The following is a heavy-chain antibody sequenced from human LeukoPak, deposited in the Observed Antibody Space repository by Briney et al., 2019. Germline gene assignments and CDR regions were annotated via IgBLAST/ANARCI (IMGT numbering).Heavy chain of an antibody. CDR2: ISGGGDST. V-gene: IGHV3-23*01. CDR1: GFTFRSYA. CDR3: ANVAILRWFGGLGEGRFDA. J-gene: IGHJ5*02. Sequence: PGGSLRLSCVDSGFTFRSYAMTWVRQAPGKGLEWVSAISGGGDSTYYADSVKGRFTISRDNSKNTMYLQMNSLTAEDTADYYCANVAILRWFGGLGEGRFDAWGQGTLVTVSS. D-gene: IGHD3-10*01.